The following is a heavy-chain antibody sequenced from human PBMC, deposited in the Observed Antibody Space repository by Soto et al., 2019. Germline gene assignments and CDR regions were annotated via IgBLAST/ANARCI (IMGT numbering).Heavy chain of an antibody. CDR2: ISAYNGNT. Sequence: ASVKVSCKASGYTFTSYGISWVRQAPGQGLEWMGWISAYNGNTNYAQKLQGRVTMTTDTSTSTAYMELRSLRSDDTAVYYCARDWDCGGDCFSGTHWGQGTLVTVSS. J-gene: IGHJ4*02. CDR3: ARDWDCGGDCFSGTH. CDR1: GYTFTSYG. D-gene: IGHD2-21*02. V-gene: IGHV1-18*01.